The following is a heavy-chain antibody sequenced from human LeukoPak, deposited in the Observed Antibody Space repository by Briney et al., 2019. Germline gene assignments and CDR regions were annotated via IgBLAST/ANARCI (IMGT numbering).Heavy chain of an antibody. Sequence: GGSLRLSCAASGFTFSSYSMNWVRQAPGKGLEWVSSISSSSSYIYYADSVKGRFTISRDNAKNSLYLQMHTVRAEDTAVYFCARDAQFFDWLLAFDYWGQGALATVSS. D-gene: IGHD3/OR15-3a*01. CDR2: ISSSSSYI. V-gene: IGHV3-21*01. CDR1: GFTFSSYS. J-gene: IGHJ4*02. CDR3: ARDAQFFDWLLAFDY.